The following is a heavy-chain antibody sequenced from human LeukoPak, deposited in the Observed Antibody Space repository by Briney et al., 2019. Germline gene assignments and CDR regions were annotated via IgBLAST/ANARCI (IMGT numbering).Heavy chain of an antibody. J-gene: IGHJ4*02. CDR1: GYTFTSYG. CDR2: ISAYNDNT. CDR3: ARDSLLRGYDFWSGYYTLMFDY. D-gene: IGHD3-3*01. Sequence: ASVKVSCKASGYTFTSYGISWVRQAPGQGLEGMGWISAYNDNTNYAQKLQGRVTMTTDTPTSTAYMELRSLRSDDTAVYYCARDSLLRGYDFWSGYYTLMFDYWGQGTLVTVSS. V-gene: IGHV1-18*01.